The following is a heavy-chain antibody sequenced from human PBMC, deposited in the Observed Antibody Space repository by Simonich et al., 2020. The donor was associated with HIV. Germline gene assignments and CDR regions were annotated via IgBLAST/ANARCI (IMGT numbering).Heavy chain of an antibody. J-gene: IGHJ3*02. CDR3: ARAFIVGDLRGAFNI. Sequence: QVQLQQWGAGLLKPSETLSLTGAVYGGSFSGYHWSWSSQPPGKGLEWIGELNNCKNTNNTPSPKSRFTISLDTSKNQFSLKLSSVTAADTAVYYCARAFIVGDLRGAFNIWGQGTMVTVSS. CDR2: LNNCKNT. V-gene: IGHV4-34*01. D-gene: IGHD1-26*01. CDR1: GGSFSGYH.